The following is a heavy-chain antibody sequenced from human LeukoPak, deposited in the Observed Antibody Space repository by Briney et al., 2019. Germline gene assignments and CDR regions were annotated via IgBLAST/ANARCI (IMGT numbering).Heavy chain of an antibody. CDR1: GFTVSSNS. CDR2: ISSSSAYI. D-gene: IGHD4-17*01. V-gene: IGHV3-21*01. Sequence: GGSLRLSCTVSGFTVSSNSMTWVRQAPGKGLEWVSSISSSSAYIYYEDSVKGRFSISRDNAKNSLYLQIHSLRAEDTAVYYCARDRNYGTFDFWGQGTLVTVSS. J-gene: IGHJ4*02. CDR3: ARDRNYGTFDF.